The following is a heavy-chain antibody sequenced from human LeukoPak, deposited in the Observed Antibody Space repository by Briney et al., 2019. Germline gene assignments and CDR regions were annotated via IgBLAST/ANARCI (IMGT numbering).Heavy chain of an antibody. J-gene: IGHJ4*01. CDR3: ARDRYSSGWALPFDY. CDR1: GFTFSSYA. D-gene: IGHD6-19*01. V-gene: IGHV3-23*01. Sequence: GGSLRLSCAASGFTFSSYAMSWVRQAPGKGLEWVSGISGSGGSTYYADSVKGRFTISRDNSKNTLYLQMNSLRAEDTAVYYCARDRYSSGWALPFDYWGHGTLVTVFS. CDR2: ISGSGGST.